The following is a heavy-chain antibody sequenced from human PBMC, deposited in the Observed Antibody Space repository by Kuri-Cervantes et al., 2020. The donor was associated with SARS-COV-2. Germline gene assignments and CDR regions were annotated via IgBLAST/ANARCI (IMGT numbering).Heavy chain of an antibody. CDR3: ARHWRQQLKPIDY. Sequence: SETLSLTCTVSGGSISSYYWSWIRQPPGKGLEWIGYIYYSGSTYYNLSLKSRVTISVDTSKNQFSLKLSSVTAADTAVYYCARHWRQQLKPIDYWGQGTLVTVSS. J-gene: IGHJ4*02. CDR1: GGSISSYY. CDR2: IYYSGST. D-gene: IGHD6-13*01. V-gene: IGHV4-59*08.